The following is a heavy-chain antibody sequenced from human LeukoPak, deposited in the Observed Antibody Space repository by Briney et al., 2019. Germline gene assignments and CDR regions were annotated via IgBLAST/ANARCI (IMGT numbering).Heavy chain of an antibody. Sequence: ASVKVSRKASGYTLTGSYMHWVGQAPGQGLAWMGWINPNTGGTHYAQKFQSRVTVTCDKSISTAYVDLSSLRSDETAVYYCASAVGYNKAAYYYYLDFWGKGSTVTVSS. V-gene: IGHV1-2*02. CDR1: GYTLTGSY. CDR2: INPNTGGT. J-gene: IGHJ6*03. D-gene: IGHD5-24*01. CDR3: ASAVGYNKAAYYYYLDF.